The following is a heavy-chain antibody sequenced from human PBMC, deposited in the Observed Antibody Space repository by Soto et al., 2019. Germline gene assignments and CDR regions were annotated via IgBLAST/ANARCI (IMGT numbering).Heavy chain of an antibody. V-gene: IGHV3-48*01. CDR3: ARPLGYCSGGSCYSPANYYYYYMDV. D-gene: IGHD2-15*01. J-gene: IGHJ6*03. CDR1: GFTFSSYS. CDR2: ISSSSSTI. Sequence: GGSLRLSCAASGFTFSSYSMNWVRQAPGKGLEWVSYISSSSSTIYYADSVKGRFTISRDNAKNSLYLQMNSLRAEDTAVYYCARPLGYCSGGSCYSPANYYYYYMDVWGKGTTVTVSS.